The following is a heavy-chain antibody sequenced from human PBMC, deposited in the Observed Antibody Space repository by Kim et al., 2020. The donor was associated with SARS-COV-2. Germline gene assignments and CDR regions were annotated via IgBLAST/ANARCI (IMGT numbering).Heavy chain of an antibody. Sequence: ADPVKGRFTISRDKAKNSLYLQMNSLRAEDTAVYYCARVWSSGWYGLGDYWGQGTLVTVSS. V-gene: IGHV3-11*06. J-gene: IGHJ4*02. D-gene: IGHD6-19*01. CDR3: ARVWSSGWYGLGDY.